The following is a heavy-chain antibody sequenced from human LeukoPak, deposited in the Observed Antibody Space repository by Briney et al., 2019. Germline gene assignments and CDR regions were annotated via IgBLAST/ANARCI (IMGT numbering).Heavy chain of an antibody. Sequence: GASLKISCKGSGYSFTSYWIGWVRQMPGKGLEGMGIIYTGDSDTRYSPSFQGQCTISAHTSISTAYLQWSSLKASDTAMSYCARLAGYSSSYYYYMDVWGKGTTVTVSS. CDR2: IYTGDSDT. V-gene: IGHV5-51*01. D-gene: IGHD6-6*01. J-gene: IGHJ6*03. CDR3: ARLAGYSSSYYYYMDV. CDR1: GYSFTSYW.